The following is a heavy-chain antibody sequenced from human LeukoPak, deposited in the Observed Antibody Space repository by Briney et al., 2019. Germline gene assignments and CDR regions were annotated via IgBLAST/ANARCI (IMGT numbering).Heavy chain of an antibody. J-gene: IGHJ6*02. CDR2: IYYTGST. CDR3: ARQDWNDRYYYYGLDV. CDR1: GGSISGYH. Sequence: SETLSLTCTVSGGSISGYHWSWIRQPPGKGLEWIGYIYYTGSTNYNPSLKSRVIISVDTSKNRFSLKLNSVTAADTAVYYCARQDWNDRYYYYGLDVWGQGTTVTVSS. V-gene: IGHV4-59*08. D-gene: IGHD1-1*01.